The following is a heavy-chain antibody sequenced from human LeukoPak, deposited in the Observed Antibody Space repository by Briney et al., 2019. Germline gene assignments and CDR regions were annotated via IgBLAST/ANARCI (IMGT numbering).Heavy chain of an antibody. CDR2: IYTGGST. CDR1: GFTVSSNY. J-gene: IGHJ4*02. Sequence: PGGSLRLSCAASGFTVSSNYMSWVRQAPGKGLEWVSVIYTGGSTYYADSVKGRFTISRDNSKNTLYLQMNSLRAEDTAVYYCATIAAAATAHFDYWGQGTLVTVSS. CDR3: ATIAAAATAHFDY. V-gene: IGHV3-53*01. D-gene: IGHD6-13*01.